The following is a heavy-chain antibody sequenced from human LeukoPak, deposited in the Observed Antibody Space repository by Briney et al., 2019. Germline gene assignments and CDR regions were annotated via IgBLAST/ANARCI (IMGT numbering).Heavy chain of an antibody. J-gene: IGHJ4*02. V-gene: IGHV3-21*01. D-gene: IGHD4-17*01. CDR1: GFTFSSYS. Sequence: PGGSLRLSCVASGFTFSSYSMNWVRQAPGKGLEWVSSISGSSSYIYYADSVKGRFTISRDNAKNSLYLQMNSLRAEDTAVYYCARGGNYDYGDYDVDYWGQGTLVTVSS. CDR3: ARGGNYDYGDYDVDY. CDR2: ISGSSSYI.